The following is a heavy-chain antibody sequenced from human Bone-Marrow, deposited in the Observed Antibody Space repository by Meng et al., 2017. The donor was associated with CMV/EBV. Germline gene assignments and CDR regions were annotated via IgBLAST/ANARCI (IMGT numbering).Heavy chain of an antibody. J-gene: IGHJ4*02. CDR3: GMSNHFDY. CDR1: GSTFSNDA. Sequence: QMLQSSGRLVTPIASLRLHCAASGSTFSNDAMNWSPQAPWKGLECVSTISQSSDATYYADSVQGRFTISRDNSKNTLFLQMNSLRADDTAVYYCGMSNHFDYWGQGTLVTVSS. D-gene: IGHD5/OR15-5a*01. V-gene: IGHV3-23*01. CDR2: ISQSSDAT.